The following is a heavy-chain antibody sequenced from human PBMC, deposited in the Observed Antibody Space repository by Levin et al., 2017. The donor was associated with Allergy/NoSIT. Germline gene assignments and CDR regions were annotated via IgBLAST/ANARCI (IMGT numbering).Heavy chain of an antibody. CDR3: TRGSGLYYYGMDV. D-gene: IGHD3/OR15-3a*01. CDR2: ISGSGGII. J-gene: IGHJ6*02. V-gene: IGHV3-48*03. Sequence: LTGGSLRLSCAASGFTLSTYEMNWVRQAPGKGLEWVSYISGSGGIIYYADSVKGRFTISRDNAKNSLYLQMNSLRAEDTAVYYCTRGSGLYYYGMDVWGQGTTVTVS. CDR1: GFTLSTYE.